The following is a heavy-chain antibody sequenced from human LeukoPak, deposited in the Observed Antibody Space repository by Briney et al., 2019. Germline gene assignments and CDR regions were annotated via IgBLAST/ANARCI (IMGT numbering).Heavy chain of an antibody. J-gene: IGHJ4*02. CDR2: IDPNSGGT. CDR1: GYTFTGYY. V-gene: IGHV1-2*02. Sequence: ASVKVSCKASGYTFTGYYMHWVRQAPGQGLEWMGWIDPNSGGTNYAQKFQGRVTMTRDTSISTAYMELSRLRSDDTAVYYCARGGLDYYGSGSYVFAYWGQGTLVTVSS. CDR3: ARGGLDYYGSGSYVFAY. D-gene: IGHD3-10*01.